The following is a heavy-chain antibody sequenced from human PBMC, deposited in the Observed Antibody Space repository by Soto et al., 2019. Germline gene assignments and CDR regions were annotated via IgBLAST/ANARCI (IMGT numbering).Heavy chain of an antibody. D-gene: IGHD2-21*02. J-gene: IGHJ4*02. CDR3: ARDRLDVVVTAPQYYFDY. CDR2: IIPIFGTA. Sequence: QVQPVQSGAEVKKPGSSVKVSCKASGGTFSSYAISWVRQAPGQGLEWMGGIIPIFGTANYAQKFQGRVTITAEESTSTAYMELSSLRSEDTAVYYCARDRLDVVVTAPQYYFDYWGQGTLVTVSS. V-gene: IGHV1-69*01. CDR1: GGTFSSYA.